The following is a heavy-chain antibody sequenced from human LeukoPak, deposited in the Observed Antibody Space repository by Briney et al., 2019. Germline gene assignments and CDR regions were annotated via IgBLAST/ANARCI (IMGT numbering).Heavy chain of an antibody. CDR3: ARDLHSSAPGDFDY. CDR1: GYTVTGYY. V-gene: IGHV1-2*06. J-gene: IGHJ4*02. CDR2: INPNSGGT. D-gene: IGHD6-13*01. Sequence: ASVKVSCKASGYTVTGYYMHWVRQAPGQGLEWMGRINPNSGGTNYAQKFQGRVTMTRDTSISTAYMELSTLRSDDTAVYYCARDLHSSAPGDFDYWGQGSLVTVSS.